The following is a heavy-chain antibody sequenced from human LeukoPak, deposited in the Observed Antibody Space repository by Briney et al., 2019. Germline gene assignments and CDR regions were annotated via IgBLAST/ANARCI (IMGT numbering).Heavy chain of an antibody. V-gene: IGHV1-8*02. D-gene: IGHD4-17*01. CDR3: ASAVTTPGDYFDY. CDR2: MNPNSGNT. CDR1: GGTFSSYD. Sequence: GASVKVSCKASGGTFSSYDINWVRQATGQGLEWMGWMNPNSGNTGYAQKFQGRVTMTRNTSISTAYMELSSLRSEDTAVYCCASAVTTPGDYFDYWGQGTLVTVSS. J-gene: IGHJ4*02.